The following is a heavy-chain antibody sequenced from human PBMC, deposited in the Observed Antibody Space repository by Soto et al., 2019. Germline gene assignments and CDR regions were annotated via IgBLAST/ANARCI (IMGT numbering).Heavy chain of an antibody. J-gene: IGHJ3*02. D-gene: IGHD5-12*01. CDR2: ISGSGGST. CDR1: GFTFSSYA. CDR3: AKDTYSGYDHDAFDI. Sequence: GGSLRLSCAASGFTFSSYAMTWVRQAPGKGLEWVSGISGSGGSTYYADSVKGRFTISRDNSKNTLYLQMSSLRVEDTALYYCAKDTYSGYDHDAFDIWGQGTMVTVSS. V-gene: IGHV3-23*01.